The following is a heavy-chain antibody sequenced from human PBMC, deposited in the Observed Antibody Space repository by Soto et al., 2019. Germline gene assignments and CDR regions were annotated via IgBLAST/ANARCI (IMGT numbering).Heavy chain of an antibody. D-gene: IGHD2-15*01. CDR1: GFTFSDYY. CDR2: ISSSGSTI. Sequence: QVQLVESGGGLVKPGGSLRLSCAASGFTFSDYYMSWICQAPGKGLEWVSYISSSGSTIYYADSVKGRFTISRDNAKNSLYMQINSLRAEDTAVYYCARESRYCSGGSCYDWFDLWGQGTLVTVSS. V-gene: IGHV3-11*01. CDR3: ARESRYCSGGSCYDWFDL. J-gene: IGHJ5*02.